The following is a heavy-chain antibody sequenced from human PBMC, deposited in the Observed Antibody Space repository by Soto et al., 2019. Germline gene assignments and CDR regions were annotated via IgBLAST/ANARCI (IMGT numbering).Heavy chain of an antibody. CDR3: AKDQSSGWYDY. J-gene: IGHJ4*02. CDR1: GFTFSSYA. D-gene: IGHD6-19*01. CDR2: ISGSGGNT. V-gene: IGHV3-23*01. Sequence: GGSLRVSCAASGFTFSSYAMSCVRQAPGKGLEWVSGISGSGGNTYYADSVKGRFTISRDNSKNTLYLQMNSLRAEDTAVYYCAKDQSSGWYDYWGQGTLVTVSS.